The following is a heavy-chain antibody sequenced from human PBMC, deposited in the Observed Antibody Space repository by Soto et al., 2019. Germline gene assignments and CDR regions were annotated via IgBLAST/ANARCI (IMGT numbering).Heavy chain of an antibody. Sequence: GSLRLCCAASGFTVSSNYMSWVRQAPGKGLEWVSVIYSGGSTYYADSVKGRFTISRDNSKNTLCLQMNSLRAEDTAVYYCARDRPVAGWFDPWGQGTLVTVSS. D-gene: IGHD6-19*01. J-gene: IGHJ5*02. V-gene: IGHV3-53*01. CDR1: GFTVSSNY. CDR3: ARDRPVAGWFDP. CDR2: IYSGGST.